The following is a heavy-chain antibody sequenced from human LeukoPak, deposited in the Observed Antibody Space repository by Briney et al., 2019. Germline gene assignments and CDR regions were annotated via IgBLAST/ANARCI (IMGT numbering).Heavy chain of an antibody. D-gene: IGHD4-11*01. CDR2: IIPIFGTA. CDR3: ARVHLVTYYFDY. V-gene: IGHV1-69*13. Sequence: ASVKVSCKASGYTFTSYDINWVRQATGQGLEWMGGIIPIFGTANYAQKFQGRVTITADESTSTAYMELSSLRSEDTAVYYCARVHLVTYYFDYWGQGTLVTVSS. CDR1: GYTFTSYD. J-gene: IGHJ4*02.